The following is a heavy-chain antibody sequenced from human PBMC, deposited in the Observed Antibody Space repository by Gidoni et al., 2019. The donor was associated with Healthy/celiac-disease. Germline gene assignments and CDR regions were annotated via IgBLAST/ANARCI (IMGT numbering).Heavy chain of an antibody. V-gene: IGHV3-21*01. D-gene: IGHD4-17*01. CDR2: ISSSSSYI. CDR1: GFTFSSYS. CDR3: AKNSLDYGDYPLDY. Sequence: EVQLVESGGGLVKPGGSLRLSCAASGFTFSSYSMNWVRQAPGKGLEWVSSISSSSSYIYYAGSVKGRFTISRDNAKNSLYLQMNSLRAEDTAVYYCAKNSLDYGDYPLDYWGQGTLVTVSS. J-gene: IGHJ4*02.